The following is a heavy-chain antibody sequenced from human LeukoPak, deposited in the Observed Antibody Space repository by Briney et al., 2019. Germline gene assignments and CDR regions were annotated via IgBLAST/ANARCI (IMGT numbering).Heavy chain of an antibody. J-gene: IGHJ4*02. CDR2: ISYDGSNK. D-gene: IGHD5-12*01. CDR1: GFTFSSYA. Sequence: GGPLRLSCAASGFTFSSYAMHWVRQAPGKGLEWVAVISYDGSNKYYADSVKGRFTISRDNSKNTLYLQMNSLRAEDTAVYYCAREPPGMVATGEYDYWGQGTLVTVSS. V-gene: IGHV3-30*04. CDR3: AREPPGMVATGEYDY.